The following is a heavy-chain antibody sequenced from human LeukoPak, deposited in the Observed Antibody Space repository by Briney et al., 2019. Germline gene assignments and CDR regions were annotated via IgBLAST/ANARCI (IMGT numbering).Heavy chain of an antibody. Sequence: PGGSLRLSCAASGFTFSSYWMSWVRQAPGNGLEWVANIKQDGSEKYYVDSVKGRFTISRDNAKNSLYLQMNSLRAEDTAVYYCARDRSYCSGGSCYDPPFQHWGQGTLVTVSS. CDR3: ARDRSYCSGGSCYDPPFQH. CDR2: IKQDGSEK. J-gene: IGHJ1*01. V-gene: IGHV3-7*03. D-gene: IGHD2-15*01. CDR1: GFTFSSYW.